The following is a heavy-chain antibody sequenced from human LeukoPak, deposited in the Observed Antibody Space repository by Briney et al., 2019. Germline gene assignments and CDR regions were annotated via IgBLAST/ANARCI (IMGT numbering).Heavy chain of an antibody. CDR2: MNPNSGNT. J-gene: IGHJ4*02. V-gene: IGHV1-8*01. Sequence: ASVKVSCKASGYTFTSYDINWVRQATGQGLEWMGWMNPNSGNTGYAQKFQGRVTMTRNTSISTAYMEQSSLRSEDTAVYYCARGRRSGSYQNYWGQGTLVTVSS. D-gene: IGHD3-10*01. CDR1: GYTFTSYD. CDR3: ARGRRSGSYQNY.